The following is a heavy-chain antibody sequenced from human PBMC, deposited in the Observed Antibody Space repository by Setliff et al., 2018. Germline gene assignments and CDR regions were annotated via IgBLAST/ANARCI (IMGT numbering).Heavy chain of an antibody. D-gene: IGHD2-2*01. CDR1: GDSTSNKY. V-gene: IGHV4-59*12. CDR3: ARGRMRGSCSGPSCTYDPFDI. J-gene: IGHJ3*02. CDR2: INYNGST. Sequence: SETLSLTCALSGDSTSNKYWSWIRQSPGKGLEWIGYINYNGSTNYNPSLKSRVIISMDTSKNQFSLILRSVTAADTAVYYCARGRMRGSCSGPSCTYDPFDIWGQGTPVTVS.